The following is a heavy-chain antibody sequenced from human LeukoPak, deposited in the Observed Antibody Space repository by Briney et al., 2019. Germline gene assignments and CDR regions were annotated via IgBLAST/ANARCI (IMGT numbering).Heavy chain of an antibody. CDR1: GYTFSSYG. CDR3: ARDLEWEQHNAFDI. Sequence: ASVKVSCKASGYTFSSYGISWVRQAPGQGLDWMGWISAYNGNTNYAQKLQGRVTMTTDTSTSTAYMELRSLRSDDTAVYYCARDLEWEQHNAFDIWGQGTMVTVSS. D-gene: IGHD1-26*01. V-gene: IGHV1-18*01. J-gene: IGHJ3*02. CDR2: ISAYNGNT.